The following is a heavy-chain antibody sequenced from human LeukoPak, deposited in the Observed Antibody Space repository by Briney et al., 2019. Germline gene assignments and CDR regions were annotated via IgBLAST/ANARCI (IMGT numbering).Heavy chain of an antibody. J-gene: IGHJ4*02. Sequence: PSETLSLTCTVSGVSINTYFWSCIRQPPGEGLEWIGYVYYTGITNYNPSLKSRVSISLDTSKNQFSLRLNSVTAAETAVYYCASQLGGTTFHWGQGTLVTVSS. CDR2: VYYTGIT. CDR3: ASQLGGTTFH. D-gene: IGHD1/OR15-1a*01. V-gene: IGHV4-59*01. CDR1: GVSINTYF.